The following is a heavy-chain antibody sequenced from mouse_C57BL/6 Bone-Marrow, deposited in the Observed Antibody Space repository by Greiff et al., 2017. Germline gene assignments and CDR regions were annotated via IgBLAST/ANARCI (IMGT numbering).Heavy chain of an antibody. V-gene: IGHV1-76*01. Sequence: VHLVESGAELVRPGASVKLSCKASGYTFTDYYINWVKQRPGQGLEWIARIYPGSGNTYYNEKFKGKATLTAEKSSSTAYMQLSSLTSEDSAVYCCARGYYGSSYWFAYWGQGTLVTVSA. CDR2: IYPGSGNT. D-gene: IGHD1-1*01. CDR3: ARGYYGSSYWFAY. J-gene: IGHJ3*01. CDR1: GYTFTDYY.